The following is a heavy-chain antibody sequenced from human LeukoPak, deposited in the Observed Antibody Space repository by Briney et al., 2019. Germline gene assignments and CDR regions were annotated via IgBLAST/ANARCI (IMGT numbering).Heavy chain of an antibody. CDR1: GFTFSSYS. CDR3: ARDPGYYDSSGYYYPQGDWYFDL. Sequence: GGSLRPSCAASGFTFSSYSMNWVRQAPGKGLEWVSSISSSSSYIYYADSVKGRFTISRDNAKNSLYLQMNSLRAEDTAVYHCARDPGYYDSSGYYYPQGDWYFDLWGRGTLVTVSS. J-gene: IGHJ2*01. V-gene: IGHV3-21*01. D-gene: IGHD3-22*01. CDR2: ISSSSSYI.